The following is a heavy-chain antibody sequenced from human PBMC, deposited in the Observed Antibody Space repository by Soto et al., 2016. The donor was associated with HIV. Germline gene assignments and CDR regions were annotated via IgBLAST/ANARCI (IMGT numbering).Heavy chain of an antibody. CDR1: GFTFSSYA. CDR3: TTDRWGHY. D-gene: IGHD3-16*01. CDR2: ISGSGGNT. V-gene: IGHV3-23*01. J-gene: IGHJ4*02. Sequence: EVQLLESGGGLVHPGGSLRLSCVASGFTFSSYAMSWVRQTPGTGLEWVSSISGSGGNTYYGDSVKGRFTISRDNSENTLYLQMNSLRVEDTAIYYCTTDRWGHYWGQGTLVTVSS.